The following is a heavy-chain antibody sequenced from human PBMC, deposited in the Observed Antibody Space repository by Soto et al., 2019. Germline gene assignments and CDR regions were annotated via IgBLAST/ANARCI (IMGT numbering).Heavy chain of an antibody. V-gene: IGHV4-30-4*01. CDR3: ARGNDFWSGYSCYGMDV. J-gene: IGHJ6*02. CDR1: GGSISSGDYY. D-gene: IGHD3-3*01. CDR2: IYYSGST. Sequence: SETLSLTCTVSGGSISSGDYYWSWIRQPPGKGLEWIGYIYYSGSTYYNPSLKSRVTISVDTSKNQFSLKLSSVTAADTAVYYCARGNDFWSGYSCYGMDVWGQGTTVTVSS.